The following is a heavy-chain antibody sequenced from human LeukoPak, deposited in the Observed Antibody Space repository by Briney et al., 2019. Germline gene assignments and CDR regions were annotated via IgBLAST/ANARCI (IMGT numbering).Heavy chain of an antibody. V-gene: IGHV1-18*01. CDR2: ISVYNGNT. J-gene: IGHJ4*02. CDR1: GGTFSSYA. Sequence: ASVKVSCKASGGTFSSYAISWVRQAPGQGLEWMGWISVYNGNTNYAQKLQGRVTMTTDTSTSTAYMELRSLRSDDTAVYYCASIGVAAAGDYWGQGTLVTVSS. D-gene: IGHD6-13*01. CDR3: ASIGVAAAGDY.